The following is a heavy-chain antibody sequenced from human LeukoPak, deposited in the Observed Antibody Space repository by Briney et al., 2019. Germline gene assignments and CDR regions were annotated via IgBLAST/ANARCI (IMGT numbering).Heavy chain of an antibody. CDR3: AKDLRGGSYYRDDAFDI. CDR2: ISYDGSNK. D-gene: IGHD1-26*01. CDR1: GFTFSSYA. J-gene: IGHJ3*02. Sequence: PGRSLRLSCAASGFTFSSYAMHWVRQAPGKGLEWVAVISYDGSNKYYADSVKGRFTISRDNSKNTLYLQMNSLRAEDTSVYYCAKDLRGGSYYRDDAFDIWGQGTMVTVSS. V-gene: IGHV3-30*04.